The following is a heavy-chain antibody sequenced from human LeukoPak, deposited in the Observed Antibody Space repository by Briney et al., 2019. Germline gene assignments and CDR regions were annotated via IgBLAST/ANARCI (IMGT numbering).Heavy chain of an antibody. CDR1: GFTFSSYA. CDR3: AKSQVATSLRYYFDY. CDR2: ISGSGGST. D-gene: IGHD5-12*01. V-gene: IGHV3-23*01. Sequence: TGGSLRLSCAASGFTFSSYAMSWVRQAPGKGLEWVSAISGSGGSTYYADSVKGRFTISRDNSKNTLYLQMNSLRAEDTAVYYCAKSQVATSLRYYFDYWGQGTLVTVSS. J-gene: IGHJ4*02.